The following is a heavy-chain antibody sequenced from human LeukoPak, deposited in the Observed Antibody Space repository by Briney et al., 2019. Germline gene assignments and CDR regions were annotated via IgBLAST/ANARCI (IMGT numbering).Heavy chain of an antibody. CDR3: ARDRAVYYDILTGYLNDAFDI. CDR1: GYTFTSYD. J-gene: IGHJ3*02. Sequence: GASVKVSCKASGYTFTSYDINWVRQATGQGLEWMGWMNPNSGNTGYAQKFQGRVTMTRDTSISTAYMELSRMRSEDTAVYYCARDRAVYYDILTGYLNDAFDIWGQGTMVTVSS. D-gene: IGHD3-9*01. CDR2: MNPNSGNT. V-gene: IGHV1-8*02.